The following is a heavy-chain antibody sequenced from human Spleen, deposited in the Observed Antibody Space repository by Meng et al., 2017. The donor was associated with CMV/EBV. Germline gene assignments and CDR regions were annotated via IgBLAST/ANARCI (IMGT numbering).Heavy chain of an antibody. V-gene: IGHV4-4*02. CDR3: ARIERRRILKYCGSDCSTTDY. Sequence: SGKWWSGCRQVPGKGLEWIRKIYHSRSTNYNPSLKSRVTISVDKFKNQFSLKLGSVTAADTAVYYCARIERRRILKYCGSDCSTTDYWGQGTLVTVSS. CDR1: SGKW. J-gene: IGHJ4*02. CDR2: IYHSRST. D-gene: IGHD2-21*02.